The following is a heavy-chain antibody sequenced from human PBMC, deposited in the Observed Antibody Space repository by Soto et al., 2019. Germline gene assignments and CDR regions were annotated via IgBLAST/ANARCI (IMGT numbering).Heavy chain of an antibody. Sequence: SETLSLTCTVSGGSISSYYWSWIRQPPGKGLEWIGYIYYSGSTNYNPSLKSRVTISVDTSKNQFSPKLSSVTAADTAVYYCARHGSGGIYDYWGQGTLVTVSS. J-gene: IGHJ4*02. CDR3: ARHGSGGIYDY. D-gene: IGHD2-15*01. CDR2: IYYSGST. CDR1: GGSISSYY. V-gene: IGHV4-59*01.